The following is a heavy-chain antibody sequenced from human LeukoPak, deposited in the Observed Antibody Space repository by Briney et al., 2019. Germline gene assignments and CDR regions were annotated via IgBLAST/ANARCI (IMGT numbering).Heavy chain of an antibody. CDR2: IYYSGST. D-gene: IGHD5-24*01. Sequence: PSETLSLTCTVSGGSISNNDYYWGWIRQPPGKGLEWIGSIYYSGSTYYNPSLKSRVTISVDTSKNQFSLKLSSVTAADTAVYYCARQDGYNPQVKYWGQGTLVTVSS. CDR3: ARQDGYNPQVKY. J-gene: IGHJ4*02. CDR1: GGSISNNDYY. V-gene: IGHV4-39*01.